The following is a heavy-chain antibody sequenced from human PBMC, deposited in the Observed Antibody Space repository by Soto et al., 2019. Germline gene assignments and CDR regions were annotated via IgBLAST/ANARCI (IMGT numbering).Heavy chain of an antibody. D-gene: IGHD6-13*01. CDR2: INAGNGNT. V-gene: IGHV1-3*01. Sequence: ASVKVSCKASGYTFTSYAMHWVRQAPGQRLEWMGWINAGNGNTKYSQKFQGRVTITRDTSASTAYMELSSLRSEDTAVYYCARDNRQQLVGHYYYGMDVWGQGTTVTAP. CDR1: GYTFTSYA. J-gene: IGHJ6*02. CDR3: ARDNRQQLVGHYYYGMDV.